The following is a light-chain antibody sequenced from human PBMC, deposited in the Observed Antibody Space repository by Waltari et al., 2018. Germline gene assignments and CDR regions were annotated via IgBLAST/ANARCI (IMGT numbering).Light chain of an antibody. CDR3: QQFNEYPWT. V-gene: IGKV1D-13*01. CDR1: HDTNSA. J-gene: IGKJ1*01. CDR2: DTS. Sequence: AIQLTQSPSFLSASVGARVTITCRTSHDTNSALAGYQQQAGKPPKLLIYDTSTLESGVPSRFSGGGTGAELTLTISSLQPEDVGTYYCQQFNEYPWTFGQGTKVEIK.